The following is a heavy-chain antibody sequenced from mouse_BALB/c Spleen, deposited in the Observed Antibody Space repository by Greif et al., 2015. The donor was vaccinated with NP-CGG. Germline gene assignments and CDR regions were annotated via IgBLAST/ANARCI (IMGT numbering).Heavy chain of an antibody. D-gene: IGHD4-1*01. J-gene: IGHJ2*01. CDR1: GYTFTNYW. CDR3: AKLGQGSDY. Sequence: QVQLKQSGAELVRPGTSVKISCKASGYTFTNYWLGWVKQRPGHGLEWIGDIYPGGGYTNYNEKFKGKATLTADTSSSTAYMQLSSLTSEDSAVYFCAKLGQGSDYWGQGTTLTVSS. V-gene: IGHV1-63*02. CDR2: IYPGGGYT.